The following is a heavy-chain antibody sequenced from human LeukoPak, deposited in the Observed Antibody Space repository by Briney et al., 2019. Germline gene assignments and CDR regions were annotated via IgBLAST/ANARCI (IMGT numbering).Heavy chain of an antibody. CDR2: IKPSGRT. V-gene: IGHV4-34*01. Sequence: AGGSLRLSCAASGFTFDDYTMHWIRQPPGKGLEWIGEIKPSGRTNYSPSLESRVTISVDTSKNHFSLKLSSVTAADTAVYYCARRDYLDHFYYIDVWDKGNTVTVPS. CDR3: ARRDYLDHFYYIDV. CDR1: GFTFDDYT. J-gene: IGHJ6*03. D-gene: IGHD3-10*01.